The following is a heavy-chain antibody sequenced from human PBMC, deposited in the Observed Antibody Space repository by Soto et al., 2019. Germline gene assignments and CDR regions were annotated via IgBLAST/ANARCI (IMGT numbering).Heavy chain of an antibody. D-gene: IGHD3-10*01. CDR2: ISSSSSYI. V-gene: IGHV3-21*01. CDR3: ARGCTMVRGVIIQGGYYYGMDV. J-gene: IGHJ6*02. Sequence: GGSLRLSCAASGFTFSSYSMNWVRQAPGKGLEWVSSISSSSSYIYYADSVKGRFTISRDNAKNSLYLQMNSLRAEDTAVYYCARGCTMVRGVIIQGGYYYGMDVWGQGTTVTVSS. CDR1: GFTFSSYS.